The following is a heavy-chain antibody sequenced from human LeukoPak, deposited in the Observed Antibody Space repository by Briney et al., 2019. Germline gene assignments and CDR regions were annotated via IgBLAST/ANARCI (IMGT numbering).Heavy chain of an antibody. V-gene: IGHV4-39*01. CDR3: AGHAPIKTAVTTSHAFDI. Sequence: SETLSLTCSVSGGSISSRSYYWGWIRQPPGKGLEWIGSIYYSGNTYYNPSLKSRVTISVDTSKNQFSLKLSSVTAADTAVYFCAGHAPIKTAVTTSHAFDIWGQGTMVTVSS. CDR2: IYYSGNT. CDR1: GGSISSRSYY. D-gene: IGHD4-17*01. J-gene: IGHJ3*02.